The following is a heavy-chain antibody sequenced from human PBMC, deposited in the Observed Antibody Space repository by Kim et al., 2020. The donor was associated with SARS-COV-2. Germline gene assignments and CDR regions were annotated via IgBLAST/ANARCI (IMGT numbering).Heavy chain of an antibody. V-gene: IGHV1-18*01. J-gene: IGHJ6*02. CDR1: GYTFTSYG. D-gene: IGHD3-22*01. CDR2: ISAYNGNT. CDR3: ASPYSSGYIPGKGYYYGMDV. Sequence: ASVKVSCKASGYTFTSYGISWVRQAPGQGLEWMGWISAYNGNTNYAQKLQGRVTMTTDTSTSTAYMELRSLRSDDTAVYYCASPYSSGYIPGKGYYYGMDVWGQGTTVTVSS.